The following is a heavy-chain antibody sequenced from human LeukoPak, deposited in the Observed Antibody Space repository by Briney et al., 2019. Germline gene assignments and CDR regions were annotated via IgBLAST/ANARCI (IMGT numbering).Heavy chain of an antibody. Sequence: SETLSLTCTVSRGSMSTYYWSWIRQSPGKGLEWIGYIYYSGSTSYNPSLKSRLTISIDTSKTQFYLKLSSVTAADTAVYYCARVVYSGSWGYFDYWGQGILVTVSS. CDR1: RGSMSTYY. J-gene: IGHJ4*02. CDR3: ARVVYSGSWGYFDY. D-gene: IGHD3-10*01. V-gene: IGHV4-59*01. CDR2: IYYSGST.